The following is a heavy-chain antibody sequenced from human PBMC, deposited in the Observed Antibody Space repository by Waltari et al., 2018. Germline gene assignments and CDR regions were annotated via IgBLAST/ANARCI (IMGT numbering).Heavy chain of an antibody. V-gene: IGHV4-39*01. Sequence: QLQLQESGPGLVKPSETLSLTCSVSGDSVTSGSYYWGWFRQPPMKGPEWIGTIDYRGGSYTSPSLKGRIPISVDTSKNQFSLKLSFVAAADTAVYYCARAFGSGSYAWFDSWGQGTLVTVSS. CDR3: ARAFGSGSYAWFDS. J-gene: IGHJ5*01. CDR2: IDYRGGS. CDR1: GDSVTSGSYY. D-gene: IGHD3-10*01.